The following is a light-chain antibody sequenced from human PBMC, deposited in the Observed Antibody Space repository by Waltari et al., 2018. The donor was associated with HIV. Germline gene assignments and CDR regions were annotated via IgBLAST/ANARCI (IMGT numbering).Light chain of an antibody. J-gene: IGLJ2*01. V-gene: IGLV4-69*01. CDR3: QTWGTGVHVV. CDR2: LNSDGSH. CDR1: SGHSTYT. Sequence: QLVLTQSPSASASLGASVRLTCTLSSGHSTYTIAWHQQQPEKGPRYLMKLNSDGSHYTGDGIPDRFSGSSSGTERYLTISSLQSEDEADYYCQTWGTGVHVVFGGGTKLTVL.